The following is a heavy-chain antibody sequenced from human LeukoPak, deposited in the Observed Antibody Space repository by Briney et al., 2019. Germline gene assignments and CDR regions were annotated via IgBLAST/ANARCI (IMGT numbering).Heavy chain of an antibody. Sequence: SETLSLTCTVSGGSISSYYWSWIRQPAGKGLEWIGRIYPSGSTNYNPSLKSRVTMSVDTSKNQFSLKLSSVTAADTAVYYCARGQYHLLYWYFDLWGRGTLVTVSS. CDR1: GGSISSYY. CDR2: IYPSGST. CDR3: ARGQYHLLYWYFDL. J-gene: IGHJ2*01. D-gene: IGHD2-2*01. V-gene: IGHV4-4*07.